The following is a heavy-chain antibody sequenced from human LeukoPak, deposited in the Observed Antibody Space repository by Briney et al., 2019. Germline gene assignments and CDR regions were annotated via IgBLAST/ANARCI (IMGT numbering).Heavy chain of an antibody. CDR1: GFTFSSYS. D-gene: IGHD4-23*01. Sequence: GGSLRLSCAASGFTFSSYSMNWVRPAPGKGLEWVSSISSSSSYIYYADSVKGRFTISRDNAKNSLYLQMNSLRAEDTAVYYCARVGGPYGGNSMDYWGQGTLVTVSS. V-gene: IGHV3-21*01. J-gene: IGHJ4*02. CDR3: ARVGGPYGGNSMDY. CDR2: ISSSSSYI.